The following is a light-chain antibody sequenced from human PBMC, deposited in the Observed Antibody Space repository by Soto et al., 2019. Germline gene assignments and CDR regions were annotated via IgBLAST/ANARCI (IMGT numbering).Light chain of an antibody. Sequence: DIQLTQSPSFLSASVGDRVTITCRASQGISSNLAWYQQKPGKAPKLLIYAASTLQSGVPSRFSGSGSGTEFILTISSLQPEDFATYFCQQYNSYSPWTFGQGTKVDI. J-gene: IGKJ1*01. CDR3: QQYNSYSPWT. V-gene: IGKV1-9*01. CDR2: AAS. CDR1: QGISSN.